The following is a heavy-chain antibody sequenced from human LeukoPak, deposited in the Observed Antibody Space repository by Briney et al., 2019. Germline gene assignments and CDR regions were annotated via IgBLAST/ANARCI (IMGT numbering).Heavy chain of an antibody. CDR2: IDTNTGNP. J-gene: IGHJ4*02. CDR3: TRGRDTTGYFVY. V-gene: IGHV7-4-1*02. D-gene: IGHD3-22*01. CDR1: GYTFTNYT. Sequence: ASVTVSCKASGYTFTNYTINWVRLATGQGLEWMGWIDTNTGNPTYAQGFAGRFVFSLDTSVTTTYLQISSLRAEDTAVYYCTRGRDTTGYFVYWGQGTLVTVSS.